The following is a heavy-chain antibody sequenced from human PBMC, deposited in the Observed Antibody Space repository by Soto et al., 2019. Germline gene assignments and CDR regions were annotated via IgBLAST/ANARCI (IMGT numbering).Heavy chain of an antibody. CDR1: GYTFTSYD. D-gene: IGHD4-17*01. CDR2: MNPNSGNT. CDR3: ARGQRGDYQDY. Sequence: ASVKVSCKASGYTFTSYDINWVRQATGQGLEWMGWMNPNSGNTGYAQKFQGRVTMTRNTSISTAYMELSSLRSEGTAVYYCARGQRGDYQDYWGQRTLVSVSS. V-gene: IGHV1-8*01. J-gene: IGHJ4*02.